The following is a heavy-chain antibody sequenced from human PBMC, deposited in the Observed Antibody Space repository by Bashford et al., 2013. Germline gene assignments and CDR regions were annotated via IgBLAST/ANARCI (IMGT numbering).Heavy chain of an antibody. V-gene: IGHV4-4*09. J-gene: IGHJ6*02. Sequence: SETLSLTCTVSGDSIAANYWNWIRQSPGKGLEWIGYVYNSGTTRYNPSLKSRVSISVDTAKNQFSLQMRSVTVADTAVYYCARLLGGKGYDYGVDVWGQGTTVTVSS. CDR2: VYNSGTT. D-gene: IGHD4-23*01. CDR1: GDSIAANY. CDR3: ARLLGGKGYDYGVDV.